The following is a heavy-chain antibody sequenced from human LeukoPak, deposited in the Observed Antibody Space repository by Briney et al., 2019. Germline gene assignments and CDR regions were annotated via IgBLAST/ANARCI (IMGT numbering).Heavy chain of an antibody. V-gene: IGHV3-74*01. CDR2: INSDGSST. D-gene: IGHD1-26*01. CDR3: ARDYYGYYFDY. CDR1: GFTFSSYG. Sequence: PGGSLRLSCAASGFTFSSYGMHWVRQAPGKGLVWVSRINSDGSSTNYADSVEGRFTISRDNAKNTLYLQMDSLRVEDTAVYYCARDYYGYYFDYWGQGTLVTVSS. J-gene: IGHJ4*02.